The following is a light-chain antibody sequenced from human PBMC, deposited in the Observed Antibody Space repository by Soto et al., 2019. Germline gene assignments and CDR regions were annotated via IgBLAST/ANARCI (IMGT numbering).Light chain of an antibody. J-gene: IGKJ1*01. CDR1: QSVRKQ. CDR2: DAF. V-gene: IGKV3-11*01. CDR3: QQRSNWPWT. Sequence: EIVLMQSPATMSLSPGERVTLSCRASQSVRKQLAWYQQKPGQAPRLLIYDAFNRATGIPGRFSGSGSGTDFTLTISSLEPEDFAVYYCQQRSNWPWTFGQGTKVEIK.